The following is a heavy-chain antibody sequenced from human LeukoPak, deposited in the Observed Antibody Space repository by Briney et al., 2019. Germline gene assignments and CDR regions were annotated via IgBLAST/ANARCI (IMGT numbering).Heavy chain of an antibody. Sequence: SETLSLTCTVSGGSISSYYWSWIRQPPGKGLEWIGYIYYSGSTNYNPSLKSRVTISVDTSKNQFSLKLSSVTAADTAVYYCARGGIYFDYWGQGTLVTVSS. CDR1: GGSISSYY. CDR3: ARGGIYFDY. CDR2: IYYSGST. V-gene: IGHV4-59*01. D-gene: IGHD3-16*01. J-gene: IGHJ4*02.